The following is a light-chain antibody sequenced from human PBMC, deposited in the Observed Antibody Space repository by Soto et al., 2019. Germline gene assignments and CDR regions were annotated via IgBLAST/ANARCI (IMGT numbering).Light chain of an antibody. CDR3: QQYAGPPTT. Sequence: EIVMTQSPATLSVSPGERATLSCRASQSVSSNLAWYQQKPGQAPRLLIYGASRRATGIPDRFSGGGSGTDFTLTISRLEPEDFAVYFCQQYAGPPTTFGQGTRLEI. V-gene: IGKV3-20*01. CDR1: QSVSSN. J-gene: IGKJ5*01. CDR2: GAS.